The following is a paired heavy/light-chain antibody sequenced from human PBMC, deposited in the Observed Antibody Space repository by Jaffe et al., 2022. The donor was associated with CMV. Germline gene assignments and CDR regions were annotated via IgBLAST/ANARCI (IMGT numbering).Light chain of an antibody. CDR3: MQALQTPS. CDR2: LGS. Sequence: DIVMTQSPLSLPVTPGEPASISCRSSQSLLHSNGYNYLDWYLQKPGQSPQLLIYLGSNRASGVPDRFSGSGSGTDFTLKISRVEAEDVGVYYCMQALQTPSFGPGTKVDIK. CDR1: QSLLHSNGYNY. V-gene: IGKV2-28*01. J-gene: IGKJ3*01.
Heavy chain of an antibody. Sequence: QVQLVESGGGLVKPGGSLRLSCAASGFTFSDYYMSWIRQAPGKGLEWVSYISSSSSYTNYADSVKGRFTISRDNAKNSLYLQMNSLRAEDTAVYYCARDSVSYYDSSTSGWFDPWGQGTLVTVSS. D-gene: IGHD3-22*01. CDR2: ISSSSSYT. V-gene: IGHV3-11*06. CDR3: ARDSVSYYDSSTSGWFDP. J-gene: IGHJ5*02. CDR1: GFTFSDYY.